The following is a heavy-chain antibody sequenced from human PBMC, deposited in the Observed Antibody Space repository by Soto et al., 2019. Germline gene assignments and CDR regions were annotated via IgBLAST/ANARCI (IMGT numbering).Heavy chain of an antibody. CDR2: IYYSGST. V-gene: IGHV4-39*01. CDR1: GGSISSSTYY. Sequence: QLQLQESGPGLVKPSETLSLTCTVSGGSISSSTYYWGWIRQPPGKGLEWIGSIYYSGSTYYNPSLKSRLTISVDTSKNQFSLRFSSVTAADTALYYCASPSGTTVATRDWYFDLWGRGTLVTVSS. J-gene: IGHJ2*01. D-gene: IGHD4-17*01. CDR3: ASPSGTTVATRDWYFDL.